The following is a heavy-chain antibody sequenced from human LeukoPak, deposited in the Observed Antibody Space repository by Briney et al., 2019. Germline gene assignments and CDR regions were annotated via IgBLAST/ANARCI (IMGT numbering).Heavy chain of an antibody. CDR2: IYYSGST. CDR1: GGSISSSSYY. D-gene: IGHD6-25*01. CDR3: ARDAAIREGHSAFDI. Sequence: PSETLSLTCTVSGGSISSSSYYWGWIRQPPGKGLEWIGSIYYSGSTYYNPSLKSRVTISVDTSKNQFSLKLSSVTAADTAVYYCARDAAIREGHSAFDIWGQGTMVTVSS. J-gene: IGHJ3*02. V-gene: IGHV4-39*07.